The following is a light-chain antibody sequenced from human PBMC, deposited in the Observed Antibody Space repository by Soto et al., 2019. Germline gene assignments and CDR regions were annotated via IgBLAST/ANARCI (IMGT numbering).Light chain of an antibody. CDR3: QSYYSSGSGSEV. J-gene: IGLJ2*01. CDR2: GNS. Sequence: QSVLTQPPSVSGAPGQSVTISCTGSSSNIGAGDDVHWYQQLPGTAPKLIIYGNSNRPSGVPDRFSGSKSGTSASLAITGFRAEDEAEYCYQSYYSSGSGSEVFGGGTKVTVL. V-gene: IGLV1-40*01. CDR1: SSNIGAGDD.